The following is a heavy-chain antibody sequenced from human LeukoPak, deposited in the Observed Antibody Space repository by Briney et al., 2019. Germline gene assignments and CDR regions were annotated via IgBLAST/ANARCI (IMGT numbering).Heavy chain of an antibody. V-gene: IGHV1-3*01. CDR3: ARMRGYCSGGSFYFDY. Sequence: GASVKVSCKASGYTFTSYAMHWVRQAPGQRLEWMGWINAGNGNTKYSQKFQGRVTITRDTSASTAYMELSSLRSEDTAVYYCARMRGYCSGGSFYFDYWGRGTLVTVSA. J-gene: IGHJ4*02. CDR2: INAGNGNT. D-gene: IGHD2-15*01. CDR1: GYTFTSYA.